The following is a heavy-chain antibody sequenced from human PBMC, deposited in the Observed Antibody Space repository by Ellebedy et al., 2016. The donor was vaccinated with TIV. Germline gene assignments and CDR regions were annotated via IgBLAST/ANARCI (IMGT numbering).Heavy chain of an antibody. D-gene: IGHD3-9*01. CDR1: GDSVFSNSVA. CDR2: TYYRSKWYS. CDR3: ARVGIDWYFDY. J-gene: IGHJ4*02. V-gene: IGHV6-1*01. Sequence: LRLSCAISGDSVFSNSVAWNWIRQSPSRGLEWLGRTYYRSKWYSDYAVFVKSRITIKPDTSKNQFSLQLNSVTPEDTAVYYCARVGIDWYFDYWGQGTLVTVSS.